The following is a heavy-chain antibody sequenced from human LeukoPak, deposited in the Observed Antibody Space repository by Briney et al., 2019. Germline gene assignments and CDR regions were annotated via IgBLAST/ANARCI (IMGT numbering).Heavy chain of an antibody. J-gene: IGHJ4*02. Sequence: SETLSLTCTVSGDSISGHYWSWIRQAPGKGLEWIGYIWYSGTTKYNPSLKSRVTISVDTSKNQFSLKLSSVTAADTAVYYCARMIGPYYFDYWGQGTLVTVSS. D-gene: IGHD3-22*01. CDR3: ARMIGPYYFDY. CDR2: IWYSGTT. CDR1: GDSISGHY. V-gene: IGHV4-59*11.